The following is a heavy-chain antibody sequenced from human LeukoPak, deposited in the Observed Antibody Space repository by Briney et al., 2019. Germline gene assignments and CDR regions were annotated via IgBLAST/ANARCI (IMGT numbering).Heavy chain of an antibody. D-gene: IGHD1-26*01. V-gene: IGHV3-30*18. Sequence: GGSLRLSCAASGFTFSSYGMLGVRQAPGKGLEWVAVISYDGSNKYYADSVKGRFTISRDNSKNTLYLQMNSLRAEDTAVYYCAKAQGVGATRALFDYWGQGTLVTVSS. J-gene: IGHJ4*02. CDR3: AKAQGVGATRALFDY. CDR2: ISYDGSNK. CDR1: GFTFSSYG.